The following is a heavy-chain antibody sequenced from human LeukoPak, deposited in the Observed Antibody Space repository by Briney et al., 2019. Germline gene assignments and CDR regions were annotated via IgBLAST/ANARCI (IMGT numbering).Heavy chain of an antibody. D-gene: IGHD4-23*01. J-gene: IGHJ1*01. CDR3: YGANAED. V-gene: IGHV3-74*01. CDR1: VFTFSIYW. Sequence: GRCLRLSCAASVFTFSIYWMHSVRQVPRKDLVWVSGINIDGSTTSYADSVKSRFTISRDNAKNTLYLHMNSLRAQHRAVFYFYGANAEDWGQGTLVTVSS. CDR2: INIDGSTT.